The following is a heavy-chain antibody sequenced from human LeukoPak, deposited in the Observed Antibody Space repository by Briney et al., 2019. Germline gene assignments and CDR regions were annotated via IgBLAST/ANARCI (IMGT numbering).Heavy chain of an antibody. CDR3: ARESGGSGSYSNWFDP. V-gene: IGHV4-61*01. CDR1: GYSISSGYY. D-gene: IGHD3-10*01. Sequence: SETLSLTCTVSGYSISSGYYWGWIRQPPGKGLEWIGSIYYSGSTNYNPSLKSRVTISVDTSKNQFSLKLSSVTAADTAVYYCARESGGSGSYSNWFDPWGQGTLVTVSS. J-gene: IGHJ5*02. CDR2: IYYSGST.